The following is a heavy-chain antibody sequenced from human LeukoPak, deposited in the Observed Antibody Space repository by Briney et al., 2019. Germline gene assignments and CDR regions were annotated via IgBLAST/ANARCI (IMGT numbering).Heavy chain of an antibody. D-gene: IGHD5-24*01. J-gene: IGHJ5*02. CDR1: GGSFSGYY. CDR2: INHSGST. Sequence: SETLSLTCAVYGGSFSGYYWSWIRQPPGKGLEWIGEINHSGSTNYNPSLKSRVTISVDTSKNQFSLKLSSVTAADTAVYYCARHLSGRDGYPNWFDPWGQGTLVTVYS. CDR3: ARHLSGRDGYPNWFDP. V-gene: IGHV4-34*01.